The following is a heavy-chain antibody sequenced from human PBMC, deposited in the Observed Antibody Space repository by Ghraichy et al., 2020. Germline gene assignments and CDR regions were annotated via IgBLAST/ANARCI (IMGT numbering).Heavy chain of an antibody. CDR1: GFTFSYYG. J-gene: IGHJ6*02. CDR2: ISGSDGGT. D-gene: IGHD6-13*01. V-gene: IGHV3-23*01. Sequence: GGSLRLSCAASGFTFSYYGMSWVRQAPGKGLEWVSAISGSDGGTYYADSVKGRFTISRDNSKSTLYLQMNSLRAEDTAVYYCANSVVAAAGFQTWDAWGQGTTVTVSS. CDR3: ANSVVAAAGFQTWDA.